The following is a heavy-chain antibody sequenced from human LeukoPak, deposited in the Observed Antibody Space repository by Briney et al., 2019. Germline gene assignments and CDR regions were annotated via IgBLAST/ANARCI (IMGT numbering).Heavy chain of an antibody. V-gene: IGHV1-8*03. CDR2: VNPSSGYI. J-gene: IGHJ3*02. CDR1: GGTFTTHE. Sequence: ASVKVSCKASGGTFTTHEINWVRQASGQGLEWMGRVNPSSGYIGYSQKFQGRVSITRDNSISTAYMELSSLRSEDTAVYYCAVNTGDFSAYDIWGQGTLVTVSS. CDR3: AVNTGDFSAYDI. D-gene: IGHD7-27*01.